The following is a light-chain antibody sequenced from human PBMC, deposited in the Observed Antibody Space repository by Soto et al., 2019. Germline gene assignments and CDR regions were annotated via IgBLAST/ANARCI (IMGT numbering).Light chain of an antibody. Sequence: QPVLTQPPSASGTPGQRVTISCSGSRSNVGSDTVNWYQQVPGTAPKVLIFGNNQRPSGVPDRFFASKSGTSASLAISGLQSEDEADYYCAAWDQSLNGWVFGGGTQLTVL. CDR1: RSNVGSDT. V-gene: IGLV1-44*01. J-gene: IGLJ3*02. CDR3: AAWDQSLNGWV. CDR2: GNN.